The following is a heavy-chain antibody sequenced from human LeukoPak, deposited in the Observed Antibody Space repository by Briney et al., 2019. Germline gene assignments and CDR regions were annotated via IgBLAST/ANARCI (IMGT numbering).Heavy chain of an antibody. V-gene: IGHV4-61*01. CDR1: GVSINTCCYY. D-gene: IGHD5-18*01. Sequence: KPSETLSLTCDVSGVSINTCCYYWTWIRQPPGQGLEWIGYKYYSGSTRYNSSLRSRLTISLDSSKNQFSLRLTSVTAADTAVYYCARGRSYGFDFDSWGPGTLVIVSS. CDR3: ARGRSYGFDFDS. CDR2: KYYSGST. J-gene: IGHJ4*02.